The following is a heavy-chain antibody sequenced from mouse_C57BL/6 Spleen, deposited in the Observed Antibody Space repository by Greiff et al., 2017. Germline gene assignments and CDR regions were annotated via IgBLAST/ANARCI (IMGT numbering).Heavy chain of an antibody. V-gene: IGHV1-82*01. J-gene: IGHJ2*01. CDR3: ARKITGYYFDY. CDR2: IYPGDGDT. CDR1: GYAFSSSW. D-gene: IGHD1-1*01. Sequence: VQLQESGPELVKPGASVKISCKASGYAFSSSWMNWVKQRPGKGLEWIGRIYPGDGDTNYNGKFKGKATLTADKSSSTAYMQLSSLTSEDSAVYFCARKITGYYFDYWGQGTTLTVSS.